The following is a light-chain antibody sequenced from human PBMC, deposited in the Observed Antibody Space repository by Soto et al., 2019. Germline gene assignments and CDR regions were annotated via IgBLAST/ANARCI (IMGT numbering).Light chain of an antibody. J-gene: IGKJ4*01. CDR1: QIINNY. Sequence: DIQMTQSPSSLSASVGDRVTITCRASQIINNYLNWYQHKPGKAPKLLIYAASNLQSGVPSRFSGSGSGTDFTLTICSLQPEDFATYYCQQSFSTLTFGGGTKVEIK. V-gene: IGKV1-39*01. CDR3: QQSFSTLT. CDR2: AAS.